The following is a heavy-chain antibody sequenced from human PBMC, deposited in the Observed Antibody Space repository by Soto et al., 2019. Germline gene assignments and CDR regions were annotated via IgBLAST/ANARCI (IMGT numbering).Heavy chain of an antibody. D-gene: IGHD2-2*03. Sequence: PGGSLRLSCVAFKFTFSTYAMTWVRQSPGKGLEWVSGISGSGATTYYADSVKGRFTISRDNSKDTLYLQLNSLRVEDTAVYFCAKIFLPRLWIVNDAFDIWGQGAMVTVSS. J-gene: IGHJ3*02. CDR1: KFTFSTYA. V-gene: IGHV3-23*01. CDR2: ISGSGATT. CDR3: AKIFLPRLWIVNDAFDI.